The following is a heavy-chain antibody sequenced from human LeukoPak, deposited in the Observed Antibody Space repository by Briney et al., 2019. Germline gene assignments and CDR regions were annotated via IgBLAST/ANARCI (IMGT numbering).Heavy chain of an antibody. V-gene: IGHV3-48*03. CDR3: ARDFTFGPVTTHAFDI. D-gene: IGHD4-17*01. J-gene: IGHJ3*02. Sequence: PGGSLRLSCAASGFTFSSYEMNWVRQAPGKGLEWVSYISSSGSTIYYADSVKGRFTISRDNAKNSLYLQMNSLRAEDTAVYYCARDFTFGPVTTHAFDIWGQGTMVTVSS. CDR2: ISSSGSTI. CDR1: GFTFSSYE.